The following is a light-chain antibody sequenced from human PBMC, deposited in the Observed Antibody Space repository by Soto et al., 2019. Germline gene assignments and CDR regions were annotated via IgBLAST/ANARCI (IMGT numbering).Light chain of an antibody. CDR1: SSNVGSYKL. V-gene: IGLV2-23*02. CDR3: CSSGGSPTYV. J-gene: IGLJ1*01. CDR2: EVN. Sequence: QSVLTQPASVSGSPGQSITISCTGTSSNVGSYKLASWYQQHPGKAPKLMIFEVNKRPSGVSNRFSGSKSGNTASLTISGLKVEDEADYYCCSSGGSPTYVFGIGPKVTV.